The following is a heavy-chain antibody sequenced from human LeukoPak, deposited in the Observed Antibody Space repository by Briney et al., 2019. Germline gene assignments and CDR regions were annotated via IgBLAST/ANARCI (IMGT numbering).Heavy chain of an antibody. Sequence: GGSLRLSCSASGFTFSSYGMHWVRQAPGKGLEWVAVISYDGSNKYYADSVKGRFTISRDNSKNTLYLQMNSLRAEDTAVYYCAKDLQRSGWDLKDYWGQGTLVTVSS. J-gene: IGHJ4*02. CDR2: ISYDGSNK. V-gene: IGHV3-30*18. CDR1: GFTFSSYG. D-gene: IGHD6-19*01. CDR3: AKDLQRSGWDLKDY.